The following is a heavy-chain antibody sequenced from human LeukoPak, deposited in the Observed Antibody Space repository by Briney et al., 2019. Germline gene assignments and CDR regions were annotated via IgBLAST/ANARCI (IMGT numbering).Heavy chain of an antibody. Sequence: GSSVKVSCKASGGTFSSYAISWVRQAPGQGLEWMGIINPSGGSTSYAQKFQGRVTMTRDTSTSTVYMELSSLRSEDTAVYYCARAAAFDAFDIWGQGTMVTVSS. V-gene: IGHV1-46*01. J-gene: IGHJ3*02. CDR2: INPSGGST. CDR3: ARAAAFDAFDI. D-gene: IGHD3-3*02. CDR1: GGTFSSYA.